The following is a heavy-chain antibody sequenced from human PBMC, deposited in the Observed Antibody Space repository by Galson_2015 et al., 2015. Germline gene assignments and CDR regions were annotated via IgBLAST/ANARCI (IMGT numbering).Heavy chain of an antibody. D-gene: IGHD3-3*01. Sequence: ETLSLTCAVYAGSFSDYYWTWIRQPPGKGLEWIGEIYHSGTTVYNPSLQRRVTISVDPSKKQFSLKLSSVTAADTALYFCARGVPPRDVGFGVGSSFYMDVWGKGTTVIVSS. CDR2: IYHSGTT. CDR3: ARGVPPRDVGFGVGSSFYMDV. J-gene: IGHJ6*03. CDR1: AGSFSDYY. V-gene: IGHV4-34*01.